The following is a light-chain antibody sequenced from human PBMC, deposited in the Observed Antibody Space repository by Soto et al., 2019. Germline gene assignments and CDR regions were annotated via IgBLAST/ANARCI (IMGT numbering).Light chain of an antibody. J-gene: IGKJ1*01. CDR1: QSINTW. CDR2: TAS. Sequence: DIQMTQSTSTLSAAVGDRVTITCRASQSINTWLAWYQQKPGKAPRLLIYTASSLESEVPSRFSGSGSGTEFSLTISSLQTDDFANYYCQQHESYPRTFGQGTKVEIK. CDR3: QQHESYPRT. V-gene: IGKV1-5*03.